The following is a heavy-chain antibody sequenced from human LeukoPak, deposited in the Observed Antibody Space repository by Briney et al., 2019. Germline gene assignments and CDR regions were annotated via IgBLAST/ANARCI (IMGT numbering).Heavy chain of an antibody. Sequence: SETLSLTCTVSGGSISSSSYYWGWIRQPPGKGLEWIGSIYYSGSTYYNPSLKSRVTISVDTSKNQFSLKLSSVTAADTAVYYCARGRWLPVFDFWGQGTLVTVSS. J-gene: IGHJ4*02. D-gene: IGHD3-22*01. CDR2: IYYSGST. CDR1: GGSISSSSYY. CDR3: ARGRWLPVFDF. V-gene: IGHV4-39*07.